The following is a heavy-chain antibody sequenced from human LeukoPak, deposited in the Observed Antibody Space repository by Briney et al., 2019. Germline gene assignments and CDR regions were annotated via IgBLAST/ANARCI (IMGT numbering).Heavy chain of an antibody. Sequence: SGTLSLTCTVSGGSISSYYWSWIRQPPGKGLEWIGYIYYSGSTNYNPSLKSRVTISVDTSKNQFSLKLSSVTAADTAVYYCARADRYSYGLWGQGTLVTVSS. CDR2: IYYSGST. J-gene: IGHJ4*02. CDR1: GGSISSYY. CDR3: ARADRYSYGL. D-gene: IGHD5-18*01. V-gene: IGHV4-59*01.